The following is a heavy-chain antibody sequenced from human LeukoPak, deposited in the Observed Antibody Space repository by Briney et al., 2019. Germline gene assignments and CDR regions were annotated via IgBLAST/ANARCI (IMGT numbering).Heavy chain of an antibody. CDR2: ILSKTSGGTT. J-gene: IGHJ5*02. D-gene: IGHD3-10*01. Sequence: GGSLRLSCAASGFSFSNAWMNWVRQAPGKGLEWVGRILSKTSGGTTDYATPVRGRFTISRDDSKNMLYLHMNSLQIEDTAVYYCADYYASGSYPPWGQGTLVTVSS. V-gene: IGHV3-15*07. CDR3: ADYYASGSYPP. CDR1: GFSFSNAW.